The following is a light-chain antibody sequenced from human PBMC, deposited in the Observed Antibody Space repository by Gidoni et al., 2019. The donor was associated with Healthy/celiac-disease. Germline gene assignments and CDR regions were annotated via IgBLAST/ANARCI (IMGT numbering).Light chain of an antibody. V-gene: IGKV1-8*01. CDR2: AAS. CDR3: QQYYSYHWT. Sequence: AIRMTQSPSSFSASTGDRVTITFRASQGISSYLAWYQQKPGKAPKLLIYAASTLQSGVPSRFSGSGSGTDFTLTISCLQSEDFATYYCQQYYSYHWTFXQXTKVEIK. J-gene: IGKJ1*01. CDR1: QGISSY.